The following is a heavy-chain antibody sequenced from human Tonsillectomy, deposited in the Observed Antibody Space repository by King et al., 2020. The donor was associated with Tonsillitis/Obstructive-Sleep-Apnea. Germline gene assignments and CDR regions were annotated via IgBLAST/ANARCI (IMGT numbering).Heavy chain of an antibody. CDR2: IHPGDSDT. D-gene: IGHD2-2*01. V-gene: IGHV5-51*01. CDR1: GYSFTRYW. Sequence: VQLVESGAEVKKPGESLKISCEGFGYSFTRYWIGWVRQMPGKGLEWMGIIHPGDSDTRYSPSFQGQVTNSADKSISTAYLQWSSLKASDTAMYYCARLLQYQPPSDYWGQGTLVTVSS. CDR3: ARLLQYQPPSDY. J-gene: IGHJ4*02.